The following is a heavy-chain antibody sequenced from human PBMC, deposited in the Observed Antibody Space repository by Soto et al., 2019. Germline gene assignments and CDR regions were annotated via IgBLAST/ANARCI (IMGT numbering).Heavy chain of an antibody. CDR2: ISGSGGST. D-gene: IGHD2-15*01. CDR3: AKDEYGRYCSGGSCYTDDY. J-gene: IGHJ4*02. CDR1: GFTFSSYA. Sequence: EVQLLESGGGLVQPGGSLRLSCAASGFTFSSYAMSWVRQAPGKGLEWVSAISGSGGSTYYADSVKGRFTISSDNSKNTLYLQMNSLRAEDTAVYYCAKDEYGRYCSGGSCYTDDYWGQGTLVTVSS. V-gene: IGHV3-23*01.